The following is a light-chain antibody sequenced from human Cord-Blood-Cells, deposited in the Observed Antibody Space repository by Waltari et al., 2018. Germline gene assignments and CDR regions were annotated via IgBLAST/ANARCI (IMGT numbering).Light chain of an antibody. V-gene: IGLV3-19*01. CDR2: GKN. CDR1: SLRSYY. J-gene: IGLJ1*01. CDR3: NSRDSSGNHV. Sequence: SSELTQDPAVSVALGQTVRITCQGDSLRSYYARWYQQKPGQAPVLVIYGKNNRPSGIPDRCSGSSSGNTASLTITGAQAEDEANYYCNSRDSSGNHVFGTGTKVTVL.